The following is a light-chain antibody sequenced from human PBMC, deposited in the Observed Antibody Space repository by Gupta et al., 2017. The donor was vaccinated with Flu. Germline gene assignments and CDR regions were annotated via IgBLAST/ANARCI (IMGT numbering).Light chain of an antibody. Sequence: DSCTFSCRARQSISIYLNWYQQKPGKAPQLLIFAASTFQSGVPSRFSGGGSGTEFTLTIRSLQPEDFATYYCQQSYSTPVYTFGQGTKLEFK. CDR3: QQSYSTPVYT. J-gene: IGKJ2*01. CDR1: QSISIY. V-gene: IGKV1-39*01. CDR2: AAS.